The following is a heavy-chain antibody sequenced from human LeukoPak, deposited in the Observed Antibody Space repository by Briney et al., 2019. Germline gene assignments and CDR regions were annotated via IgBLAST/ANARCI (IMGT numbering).Heavy chain of an antibody. Sequence: PGGSLRLSCAASGFIFRSYWMHWVRQAPGKGLEWIGSIYYSGSTYYNPSLKSRVTISVDTSKNQFSLKLSSVTAADTAVYYCARDLPGNGMDVWGQGTTVTVSS. V-gene: IGHV4-4*02. D-gene: IGHD1-14*01. CDR1: GFIFRSYW. CDR2: IYYSGST. CDR3: ARDLPGNGMDV. J-gene: IGHJ6*02.